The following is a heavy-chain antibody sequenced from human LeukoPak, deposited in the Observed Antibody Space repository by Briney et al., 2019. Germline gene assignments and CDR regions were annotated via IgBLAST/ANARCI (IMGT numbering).Heavy chain of an antibody. Sequence: SETLSLTCTVSGGSISSYYWSWPRQPPGKGLEWVGYIYYSGSTNYNPSLKSRVTISVDTSKNQFSLKLSSVTAADTAVYYCARDRNSGYDLYYYYGMDVWGQGTTVTVSS. J-gene: IGHJ6*02. D-gene: IGHD5-12*01. CDR3: ARDRNSGYDLYYYYGMDV. CDR2: IYYSGST. CDR1: GGSISSYY. V-gene: IGHV4-59*01.